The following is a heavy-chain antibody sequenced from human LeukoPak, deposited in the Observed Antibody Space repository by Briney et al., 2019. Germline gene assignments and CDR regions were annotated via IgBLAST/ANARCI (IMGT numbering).Heavy chain of an antibody. D-gene: IGHD4-23*01. CDR3: ARSGGHSGGY. CDR1: GGSMSGYY. Sequence: NPSETLSLTCTVSGGSMSGYYWSWIRQPPGKGLEWIGYIHSSGSTSYNSSLKSRVTISGDTSNNQLSLKLSSVTAADTAVYYCARSGGHSGGYWGQGTLVTVSS. V-gene: IGHV4-4*08. CDR2: IHSSGST. J-gene: IGHJ4*02.